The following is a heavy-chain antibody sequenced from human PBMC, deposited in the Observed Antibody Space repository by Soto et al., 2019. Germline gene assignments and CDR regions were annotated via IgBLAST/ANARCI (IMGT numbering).Heavy chain of an antibody. D-gene: IGHD3-22*01. CDR3: ARGVHYDSSGYYYFY. Sequence: QVQLVQSGAGVKQPGSSVKVSCKASGGTFSRYAISWVRQAPGQGFEWMGGTIPIFGTANYAQKFQGRVTITADESTSTVYMELRGLRSEDTAVYYCARGVHYDSSGYYYFYWGQGTLVTVSS. J-gene: IGHJ4*02. CDR2: TIPIFGTA. CDR1: GGTFSRYA. V-gene: IGHV1-69*01.